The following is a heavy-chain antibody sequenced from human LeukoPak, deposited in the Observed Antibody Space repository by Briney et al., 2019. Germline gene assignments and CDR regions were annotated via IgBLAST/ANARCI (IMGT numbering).Heavy chain of an antibody. D-gene: IGHD2-8*01. Sequence: GASVKVSCKASGYTFTSYDINWVRQATGQGLEWMGWMNPNSGNTGYAQKFQGRVTMTRNTSISTAYMELSSLRSEDTAVYYCARFPYCTNGVCPLAWGQGTLVTVSS. CDR3: ARFPYCTNGVCPLA. V-gene: IGHV1-8*01. J-gene: IGHJ4*02. CDR2: MNPNSGNT. CDR1: GYTFTSYD.